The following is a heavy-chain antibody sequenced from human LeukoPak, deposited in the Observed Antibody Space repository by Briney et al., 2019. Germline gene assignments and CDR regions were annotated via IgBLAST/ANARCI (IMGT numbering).Heavy chain of an antibody. V-gene: IGHV1-2*02. CDR3: ALTVTTDYYYMDV. CDR1: GYTFTSYY. Sequence: ASVKVSCKASGYTFTSYYMHWVRQAPGQGLEWRGWINPNSGGTNYAQKFQGRVTMTRDTSISTAYMELSRLRSDDTAVYYCALTVTTDYYYMDVWGKGTTVTVSS. J-gene: IGHJ6*03. D-gene: IGHD4-17*01. CDR2: INPNSGGT.